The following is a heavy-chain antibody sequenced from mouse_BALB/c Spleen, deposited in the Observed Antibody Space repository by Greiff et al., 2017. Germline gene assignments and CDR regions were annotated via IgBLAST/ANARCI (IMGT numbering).Heavy chain of an antibody. Sequence: EVQLQQSGAELVKPGASVKLSCTASGFNIKDTYMHWVKQRPEQGLEWIGRIDPANGNTKYDPKFQGKATITADTSSNTAYLQLSSLTSEDTAVYYCARNYGNYRDYAMDYWGQGTSVTVSS. J-gene: IGHJ4*01. CDR1: GFNIKDTY. CDR3: ARNYGNYRDYAMDY. CDR2: IDPANGNT. V-gene: IGHV14-3*02. D-gene: IGHD2-1*01.